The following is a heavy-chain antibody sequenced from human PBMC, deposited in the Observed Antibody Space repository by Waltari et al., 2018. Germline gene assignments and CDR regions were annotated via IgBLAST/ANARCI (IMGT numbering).Heavy chain of an antibody. J-gene: IGHJ6*03. Sequence: QLQLQESGPGLVKPSETLSLTCTVSGGSISRNSYSWGWIRQPPGKGLEWIGNIYYSGSTYYNPSLKSRVTISVDTSKNQFSLKLSSMTAADTAIYYCAKTQWELLPLYYYYMDVWGKGTTVTVSS. CDR3: AKTQWELLPLYYYYMDV. CDR2: IYYSGST. V-gene: IGHV4-39*01. CDR1: GGSISRNSYS. D-gene: IGHD1-26*01.